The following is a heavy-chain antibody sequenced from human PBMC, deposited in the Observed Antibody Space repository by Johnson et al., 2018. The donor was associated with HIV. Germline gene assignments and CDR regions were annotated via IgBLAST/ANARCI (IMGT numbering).Heavy chain of an antibody. CDR1: GFTFSSYG. D-gene: IGHD2/OR15-2a*01. CDR2: IRYDGSYK. J-gene: IGHJ3*02. CDR3: ARNSRNDAFDI. V-gene: IGHV3-30*02. Sequence: VQLLESGGGVVQPGRSLRLSCAASGFTFSSYGMHWVRQAPGKGLEWVAFIRYDGSYKYYADSVKGRFTISRDNSKNTLYLHMNSLRAEDTAVYSCARNSRNDAFDIWGQGTMVTVSS.